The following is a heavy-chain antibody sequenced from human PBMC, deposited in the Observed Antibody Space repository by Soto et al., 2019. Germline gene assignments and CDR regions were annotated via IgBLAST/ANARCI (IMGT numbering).Heavy chain of an antibody. Sequence: GGSLRLSCAASGFTFSSYAMSWVRQAPGKGLEWVSAISGSGGSTYYADSVKGRFTISRDNSKNTLYLQMNSLRAEDTAVYYCAKDHSWEGATRGGYWGQGTLVTVSS. V-gene: IGHV3-23*01. J-gene: IGHJ4*02. D-gene: IGHD1-26*01. CDR3: AKDHSWEGATRGGY. CDR2: ISGSGGST. CDR1: GFTFSSYA.